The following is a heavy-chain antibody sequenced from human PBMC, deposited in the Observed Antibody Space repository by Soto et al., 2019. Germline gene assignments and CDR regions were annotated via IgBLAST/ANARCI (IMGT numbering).Heavy chain of an antibody. V-gene: IGHV1-2*02. CDR2: IGPESGAT. Sequence: GASVKVSCKASGYTFTGHSIHWGRQAPEQGPEWMGGIGPESGATSYAQKFQGRVTMTRDTSITTVYMELKNLSPDDTAVYYCARRRSGQIGFFYWGQGTPVTVSS. D-gene: IGHD1-26*01. J-gene: IGHJ4*02. CDR1: GYTFTGHS. CDR3: ARRRSGQIGFFY.